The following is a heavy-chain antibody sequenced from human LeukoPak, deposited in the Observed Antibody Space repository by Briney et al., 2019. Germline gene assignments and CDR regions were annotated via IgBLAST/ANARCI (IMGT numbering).Heavy chain of an antibody. J-gene: IGHJ3*02. CDR2: MNPNSGNT. Sequence: GASVKVSCKASGYTFTSYDINWVRQATGQGLEWMGRMNPNSGNTGYAQKFQGRVTMTRNTSISTAYMELSSLRSEDTAVYYCASGIVGAVHDAFDIWGQGTMVTVSS. D-gene: IGHD1-26*01. CDR1: GYTFTSYD. V-gene: IGHV1-8*01. CDR3: ASGIVGAVHDAFDI.